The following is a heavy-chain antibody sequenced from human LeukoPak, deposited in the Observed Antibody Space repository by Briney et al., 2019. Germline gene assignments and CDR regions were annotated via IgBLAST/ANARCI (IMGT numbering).Heavy chain of an antibody. Sequence: ASVKVSCKGSGYTFTSYDINWVRQATGQGLEWMGWMNPNSGNTGYAQKFQGRVTITRNTSISTAYMELSSLRSEDTAVYYCATRGYSGYDEDYWGQGTLVTVSS. CDR3: ATRGYSGYDEDY. CDR2: MNPNSGNT. V-gene: IGHV1-8*03. J-gene: IGHJ4*02. CDR1: GYTFTSYD. D-gene: IGHD5-12*01.